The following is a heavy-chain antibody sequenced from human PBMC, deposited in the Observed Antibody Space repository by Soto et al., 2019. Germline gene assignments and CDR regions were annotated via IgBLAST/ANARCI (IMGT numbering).Heavy chain of an antibody. CDR1: GFTFSSYG. V-gene: IGHV3-30*18. CDR2: ISYDGSNK. Sequence: PGGSLRLSCAASGFTFSSYGMHWVRQAPGKGLEWVAVISYDGSNKYYADSVKGRFTISRDNSKNTLYLQMNSLRAEDTAVYYCAKTAYDFWSGYPMSPFDYWGQGT. J-gene: IGHJ4*02. D-gene: IGHD3-3*01. CDR3: AKTAYDFWSGYPMSPFDY.